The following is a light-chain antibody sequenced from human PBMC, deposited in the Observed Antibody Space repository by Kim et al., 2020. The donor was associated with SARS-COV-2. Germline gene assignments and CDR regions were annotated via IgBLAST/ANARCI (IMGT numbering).Light chain of an antibody. Sequence: ASVGDRVTITCRASQGSSNHLAWYQQKPGKVPKLLIYAASTLQSGVPSRFSGSGSGTDFTLTISSLQPEDVATYYCQKYNSAPLTFGGGTKVDIK. J-gene: IGKJ4*01. CDR2: AAS. CDR3: QKYNSAPLT. CDR1: QGSSNH. V-gene: IGKV1-27*01.